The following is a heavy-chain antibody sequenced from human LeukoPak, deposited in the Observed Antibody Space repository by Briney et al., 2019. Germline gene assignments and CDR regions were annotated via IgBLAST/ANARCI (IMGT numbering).Heavy chain of an antibody. CDR3: ARDRTRPPYYYDNSGYYPLDY. Sequence: ASVKVSCKASGYTFTSYGTSWVRQAPGQGLEWMGWISAYNGNTNYAQKLQGRVTMPTDTSTSTAYMELRSLRSDDTAVYYCARDRTRPPYYYDNSGYYPLDYWGQGTLVTVSS. D-gene: IGHD3-22*01. V-gene: IGHV1-18*01. CDR2: ISAYNGNT. CDR1: GYTFTSYG. J-gene: IGHJ4*02.